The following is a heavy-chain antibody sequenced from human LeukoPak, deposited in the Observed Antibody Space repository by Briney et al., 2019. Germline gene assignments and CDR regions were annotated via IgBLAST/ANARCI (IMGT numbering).Heavy chain of an antibody. V-gene: IGHV1-2*02. CDR1: GYTFTGYS. D-gene: IGHD4-17*01. Sequence: GASVKVSCKASGYTFTGYSVHWVRQAPGQGLEWLGWINPDSGGTNFAQKFQGRVTMTRDTSITTAYLELSSLRSDDTAVYYRARNWASYDFGDYDFFDYWGQGILVTVSS. CDR2: INPDSGGT. J-gene: IGHJ4*02. CDR3: ARNWASYDFGDYDFFDY.